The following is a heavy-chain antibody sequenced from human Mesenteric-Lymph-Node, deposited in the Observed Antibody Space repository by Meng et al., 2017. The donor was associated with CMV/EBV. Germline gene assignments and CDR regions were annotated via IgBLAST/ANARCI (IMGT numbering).Heavy chain of an antibody. Sequence: GESLKISCAASGFTFSSYAMHWVRQAPGKGLEYVSAISSNGGSTYYADSVKGRFTISRDNSKNTLYLQMNSLRAEDTAVYYCARDPNRGYGFDGMDVWGQGTTVTVSS. CDR2: ISSNGGST. CDR3: ARDPNRGYGFDGMDV. CDR1: GFTFSSYA. V-gene: IGHV3-64*04. D-gene: IGHD5-12*01. J-gene: IGHJ6*02.